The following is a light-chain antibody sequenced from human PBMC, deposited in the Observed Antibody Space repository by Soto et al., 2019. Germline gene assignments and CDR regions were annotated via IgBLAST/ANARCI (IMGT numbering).Light chain of an antibody. CDR1: SSDVGGYDH. Sequence: QSALTQPASVSGSPGHSITISCTGTSSDVGGYDHVSWYQQHPGKATKFIIYDVSARPSGVSDRFSGSKSGNTASLTISGLQAEDEADYYCCSYTTRSTWVFGGGTKLTVL. CDR3: CSYTTRSTWV. CDR2: DVS. V-gene: IGLV2-14*01. J-gene: IGLJ3*02.